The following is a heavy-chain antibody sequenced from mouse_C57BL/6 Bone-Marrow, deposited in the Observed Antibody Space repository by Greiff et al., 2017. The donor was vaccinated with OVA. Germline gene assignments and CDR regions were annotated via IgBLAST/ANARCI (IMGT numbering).Heavy chain of an antibody. V-gene: IGHV5-6*01. Sequence: EVMLLQPGGDLVKPGGSLKLSCAASGFTFSSYGMSWVRQTPDKRLEWVATISSGGSYTYYPDSVKGRFTIARDNAKNTLYLQRSSLKSEDTAMYYCGRHYYGSSYYWGQGTTLTVSS. D-gene: IGHD1-1*01. CDR2: ISSGGSYT. CDR3: GRHYYGSSYY. CDR1: GFTFSSYG. J-gene: IGHJ2*01.